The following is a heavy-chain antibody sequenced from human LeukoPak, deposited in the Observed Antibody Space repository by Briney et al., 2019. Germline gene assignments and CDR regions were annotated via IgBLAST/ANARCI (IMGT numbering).Heavy chain of an antibody. J-gene: IGHJ4*02. CDR2: INHSGST. V-gene: IGHV4-34*01. CDR3: ARRKTGAQPFDY. CDR1: GGSISSYY. Sequence: SETLSLTCTVSGGSISSYYWSWIRQPPGKGLEWIGEINHSGSTNYNPSLKSRVTISVDTSKNQFSLKLSSVTAADTAVYYCARRKTGAQPFDYWGQGTLVTVSS. D-gene: IGHD7-27*01.